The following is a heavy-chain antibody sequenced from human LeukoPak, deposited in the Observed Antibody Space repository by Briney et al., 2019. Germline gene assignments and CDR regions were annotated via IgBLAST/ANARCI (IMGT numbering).Heavy chain of an antibody. V-gene: IGHV1-46*01. CDR1: GYTFTSYY. Sequence: ASVKVSCKASGYTFTSYYMHWVRQAPGQGLEWMGIINPSGGSTIYAQRFQGRVTMTSDMSTSTASMELSGLRSEGTAVYYCATGWVQSPLDYWGQGTLVTVSS. J-gene: IGHJ4*02. D-gene: IGHD5-24*01. CDR3: ATGWVQSPLDY. CDR2: INPSGGST.